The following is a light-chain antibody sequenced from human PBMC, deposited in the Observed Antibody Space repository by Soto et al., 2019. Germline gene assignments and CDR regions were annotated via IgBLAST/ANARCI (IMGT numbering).Light chain of an antibody. V-gene: IGKV3-11*01. CDR1: QSVSSY. Sequence: EIVLTQSASTVSLSPGERATLSCRASQSVSSYLAWYQQKPGQAPRLLIYDASNRATGIPARFSGSGSGTDFTLTISSREPEDFAVYYCQQRSNWPPWTFGQGTKVDI. CDR2: DAS. CDR3: QQRSNWPPWT. J-gene: IGKJ1*01.